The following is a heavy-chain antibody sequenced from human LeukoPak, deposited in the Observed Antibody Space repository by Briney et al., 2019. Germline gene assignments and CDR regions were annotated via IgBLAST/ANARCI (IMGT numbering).Heavy chain of an antibody. V-gene: IGHV3-21*01. Sequence: GGSLRLSCAASGFTFSSYSMNRVRQAPGKGLEWVSTISSSSSYIYYADSVKGRFTISRDNAKNSLYLQMNSLRAEDTAVYYCARARITGTTLPVDYWGQGTLVTVSS. CDR2: ISSSSSYI. J-gene: IGHJ4*02. D-gene: IGHD1-20*01. CDR3: ARARITGTTLPVDY. CDR1: GFTFSSYS.